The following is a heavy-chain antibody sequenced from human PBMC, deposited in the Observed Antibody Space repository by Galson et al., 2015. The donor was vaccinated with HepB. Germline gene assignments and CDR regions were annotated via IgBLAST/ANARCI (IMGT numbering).Heavy chain of an antibody. Sequence: SLRLSCAASGFTFSNAWMSWVRQAPGKGLEWVGRIKSKTDGGTTDYAAPVKGRFTISRDDSKNTLYLQMNSLKTEDTAVYYCTTDYGSGSYLPPEDAFDIWGQGTMVTVSS. CDR2: IKSKTDGGTT. CDR1: GFTFSNAW. CDR3: TTDYGSGSYLPPEDAFDI. D-gene: IGHD3-10*01. J-gene: IGHJ3*02. V-gene: IGHV3-15*01.